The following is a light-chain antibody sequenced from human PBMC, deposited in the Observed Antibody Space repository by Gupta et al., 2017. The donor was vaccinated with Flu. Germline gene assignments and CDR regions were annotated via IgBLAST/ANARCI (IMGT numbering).Light chain of an antibody. CDR3: SSCTRSSTLVL. Sequence: HSGLTQPASVSGSPGQSITVSCTGFSSDFVDYNIVSWYQQHPANAPKLIIFEVSNRPSGVSNRFSGSKSGNTASLTISGLQAEDEADYYCSSCTRSSTLVLFGGGTKLTVL. CDR2: EVS. J-gene: IGLJ2*01. CDR1: SSDFVDYNI. V-gene: IGLV2-14*01.